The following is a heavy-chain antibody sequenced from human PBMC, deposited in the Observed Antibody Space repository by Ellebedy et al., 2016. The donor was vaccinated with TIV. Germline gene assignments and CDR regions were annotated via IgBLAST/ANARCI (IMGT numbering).Heavy chain of an antibody. Sequence: SVKVSCXASGFTFTNSAVQWVRQARGQRLEWIGWIVVGSGNTNYAQKFQERVTITRDMSTSTAYMELSSLRSEGTAVYYSAAESYGDYVGYFDYWGQGTLVTGSS. J-gene: IGHJ4*02. CDR3: AAESYGDYVGYFDY. CDR2: IVVGSGNT. CDR1: GFTFTNSA. V-gene: IGHV1-58*01. D-gene: IGHD4-17*01.